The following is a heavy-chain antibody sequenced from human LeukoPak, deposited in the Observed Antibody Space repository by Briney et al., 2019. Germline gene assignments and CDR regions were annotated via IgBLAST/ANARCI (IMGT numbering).Heavy chain of an antibody. Sequence: ASVKVSCKASGYTFTTYYMHWVRQAPGQGLEWMGVINPRGDSTTYAQKFQGRLTMTRDMSTSTVYMELSSLRSEDTAVYYCARDGISGSYQFDYWGQGTLVTVSS. CDR3: ARDGISGSYQFDY. D-gene: IGHD1-26*01. V-gene: IGHV1-46*01. CDR1: GYTFTTYY. CDR2: INPRGDST. J-gene: IGHJ4*02.